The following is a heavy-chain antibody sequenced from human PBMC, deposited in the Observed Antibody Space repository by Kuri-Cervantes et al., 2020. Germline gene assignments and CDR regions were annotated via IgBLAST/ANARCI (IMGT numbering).Heavy chain of an antibody. D-gene: IGHD3-16*01. V-gene: IGHV3-13*01. CDR2: IGTAGDT. CDR1: GFTFSSYD. J-gene: IGHJ4*02. CDR3: ARGGGFEY. Sequence: GESLKISCAASGFTFSSYDMHWVRQATGKGLEWVSAIGTAGDTYYPGSVKGRFPISRDNAKNSLYLQMNSLRADDTCIYFCARGGGFEYWGQGTLVTVSS.